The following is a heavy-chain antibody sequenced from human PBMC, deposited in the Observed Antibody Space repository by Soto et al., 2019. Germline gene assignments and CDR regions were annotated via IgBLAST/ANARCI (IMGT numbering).Heavy chain of an antibody. D-gene: IGHD6-19*01. CDR3: ARGGSTGWFYFDF. CDR1: GFTFKSYA. V-gene: IGHV3-23*01. Sequence: GGSLRLSCAASGFTFKSYAMNWVRQAPGKGLEWVASTPGSGGSSYYADSVKGRFTISRDNSKNTLYLDLNSLKAEDTAMYYCARGGSTGWFYFDFWGQGTHVTVCS. CDR2: TPGSGGSS. J-gene: IGHJ4*02.